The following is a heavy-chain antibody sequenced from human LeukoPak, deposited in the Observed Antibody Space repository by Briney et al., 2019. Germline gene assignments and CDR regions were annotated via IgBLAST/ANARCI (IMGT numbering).Heavy chain of an antibody. CDR3: ARGGGYYPIDY. CDR1: GFTVNSNY. J-gene: IGHJ4*02. Sequence: GGSLRLSCAASGFTVNSNYMNWVRQAPGKGLEWVTVLYSDGRTYYADSVKGRFTISRDTSKNTLYLQVNSLRAEDTAVYYCARGGGYYPIDYWGQGTLVTVSS. V-gene: IGHV3-53*01. CDR2: LYSDGRT. D-gene: IGHD2-15*01.